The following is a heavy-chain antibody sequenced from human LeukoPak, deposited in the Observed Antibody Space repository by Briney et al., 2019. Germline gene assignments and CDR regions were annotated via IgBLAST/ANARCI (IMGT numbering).Heavy chain of an antibody. CDR3: AKARSVTWIVVAFDY. Sequence: GGSLRLSCAASGFTFSSYAMSWVRQAPGKGLEWVSTISGSDGSTFYADSVKGRFTISRDSSKNTLDLQMNNLRAEDTAVYYCAKARSVTWIVVAFDYWGQGTLVTVSS. CDR2: ISGSDGST. J-gene: IGHJ4*02. CDR1: GFTFSSYA. V-gene: IGHV3-23*01. D-gene: IGHD3-22*01.